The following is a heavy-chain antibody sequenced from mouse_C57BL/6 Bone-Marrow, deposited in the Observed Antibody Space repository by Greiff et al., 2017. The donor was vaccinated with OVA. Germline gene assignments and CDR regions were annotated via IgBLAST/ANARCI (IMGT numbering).Heavy chain of an antibody. CDR2: IDPNSGGT. CDR3: AMIYYYGSRGSPYAMDY. Sequence: QVQLQQPGAELVKPGASVKLSCKASGYTFTSYWMHWVKQRPGRGLEWIGRIDPNSGGTKYNEKFKSKATLTVDKPSSTAYMQLSSLTSEGSAVYYCAMIYYYGSRGSPYAMDYWGQGTSVTVSS. D-gene: IGHD1-1*01. CDR1: GYTFTSYW. J-gene: IGHJ4*01. V-gene: IGHV1-72*01.